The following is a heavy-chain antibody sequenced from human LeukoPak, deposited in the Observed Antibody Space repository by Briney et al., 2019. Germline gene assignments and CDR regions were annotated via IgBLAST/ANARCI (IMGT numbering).Heavy chain of an antibody. CDR1: GFTFSSYS. CDR2: ISASGGTT. D-gene: IGHD6-13*01. CDR3: ARVPLPGIAAAGPYFDY. J-gene: IGHJ4*02. V-gene: IGHV3-23*01. Sequence: GGSLRLSCATSGFTFSSYSMTWVRQAPGKGLEWVSGISASGGTTSYADSVKGRFTISRDNSKNTLYLQMNSLRADDTAVYYCARVPLPGIAAAGPYFDYWGQGTLVTVSS.